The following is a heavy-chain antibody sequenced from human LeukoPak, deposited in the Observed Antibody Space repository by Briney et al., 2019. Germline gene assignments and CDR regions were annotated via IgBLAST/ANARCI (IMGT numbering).Heavy chain of an antibody. CDR3: ARGHDTIFGVVTPNWFDP. CDR1: GGSISSYY. Sequence: SETLSLTCTVSGGSISSYYWSWIRQPAGKGLEWIGRIYTSGSTNYNPSLKSRVTISVDTSKNQFSLKLSSVTAADTAVYYCARGHDTIFGVVTPNWFDPWGQGTLVTVSS. D-gene: IGHD3-3*01. CDR2: IYTSGST. J-gene: IGHJ5*02. V-gene: IGHV4-4*07.